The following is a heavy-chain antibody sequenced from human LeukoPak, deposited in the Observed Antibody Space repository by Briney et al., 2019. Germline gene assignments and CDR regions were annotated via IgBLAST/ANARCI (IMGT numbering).Heavy chain of an antibody. V-gene: IGHV3-53*01. Sequence: GGSLRLSCAASGFTFSSSAMSWVRQAPGKGLEWVSLIYSGGTTHYADSVKGRFTISRDNSKNTLYLEINSLRAEDTAVYYCARDTSGIGMDVWGQGTTVTVSS. CDR3: ARDTSGIGMDV. D-gene: IGHD3-10*01. J-gene: IGHJ6*02. CDR2: IYSGGTT. CDR1: GFTFSSSA.